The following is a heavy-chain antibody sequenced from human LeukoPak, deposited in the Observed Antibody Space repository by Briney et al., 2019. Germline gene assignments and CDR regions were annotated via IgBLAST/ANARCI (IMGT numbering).Heavy chain of an antibody. CDR3: AKTNGIALPGPFDY. Sequence: GGFLRLSCAASGFTFSIYAMTWVRQAPGKGLEWVTDISGSGGGTFADSVKGRFTISRDTSKNTLYLLMNSLRAEDTAVYYCAKTNGIALPGPFDYWGQRTLDTVSS. CDR2: ISGSGGGT. CDR1: GFTFSIYA. D-gene: IGHD6-19*01. J-gene: IGHJ4*02. V-gene: IGHV3-23*01.